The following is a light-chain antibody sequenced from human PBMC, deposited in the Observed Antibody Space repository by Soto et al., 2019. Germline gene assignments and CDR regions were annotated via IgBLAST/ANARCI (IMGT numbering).Light chain of an antibody. J-gene: IGLJ2*01. V-gene: IGLV2-14*03. Sequence: QSALTQVASVSGSPGQSITISRTGTSSDVGGYDYVSWYQQHPGKAPKLMIYNVNYRPSGVSDRFSGSKSGDTASLTISGLQAEDEANYYCSSYTNTSPVVFGGGTKLTVL. CDR2: NVN. CDR1: SSDVGGYDY. CDR3: SSYTNTSPVV.